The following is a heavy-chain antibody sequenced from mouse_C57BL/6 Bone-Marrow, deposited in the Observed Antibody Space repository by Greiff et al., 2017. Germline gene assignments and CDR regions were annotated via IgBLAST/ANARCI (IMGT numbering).Heavy chain of an antibody. J-gene: IGHJ2*01. V-gene: IGHV1-66*01. CDR1: GYSFTSYY. CDR3: ARRVYDGYPYYFDY. Sequence: VQLQQSGPELVKPGASVKISCKASGYSFTSYYIHWVKQRPGQGLEWIGWIYPGSGNTKYNETFKGKATLPADTSSSTAYMQLSSLTSEDSAVYYCARRVYDGYPYYFDYWGQGTTLTVSS. CDR2: IYPGSGNT. D-gene: IGHD2-3*01.